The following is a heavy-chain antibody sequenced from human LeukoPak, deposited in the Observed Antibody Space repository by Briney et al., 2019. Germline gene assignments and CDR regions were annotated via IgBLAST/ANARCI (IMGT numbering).Heavy chain of an antibody. CDR3: ARSHEQKATTPGVY. V-gene: IGHV1-2*02. J-gene: IGHJ4*02. D-gene: IGHD5-24*01. Sequence: ASVKVSCKASGYTFTSYDINWVRQATGQGLEWMGWMNPNSGGTNYAQKFQGRVTMTRDMSISTAYMELSRLRSDDTAVYYCARSHEQKATTPGVYWGQGTLVTVSS. CDR1: GYTFTSYD. CDR2: MNPNSGGT.